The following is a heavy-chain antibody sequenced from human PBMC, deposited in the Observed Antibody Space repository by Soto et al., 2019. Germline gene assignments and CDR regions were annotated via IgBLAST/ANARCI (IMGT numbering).Heavy chain of an antibody. V-gene: IGHV1-2*02. Sequence: ASVKASCKASGSPFTDYHKHWVRHAPGQGLEWRGWINPSSGETMYAQKFQDRVTMTRDTSISSAYMELSSLRSADTAVYYCAKSGQAFDVWGQGTTGTV. CDR2: INPSSGET. D-gene: IGHD1-26*01. J-gene: IGHJ6*02. CDR3: AKSGQAFDV. CDR1: GSPFTDYH.